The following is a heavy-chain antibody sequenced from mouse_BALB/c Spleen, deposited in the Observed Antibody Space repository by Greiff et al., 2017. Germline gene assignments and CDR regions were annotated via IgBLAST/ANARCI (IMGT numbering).Heavy chain of an antibody. J-gene: IGHJ3*01. CDR1: GYTFTSYV. CDR3: ATYGYDKGFAY. V-gene: IGHV1-14*01. D-gene: IGHD2-2*01. CDR2: INPYNDGT. Sequence: LQESGPELVKPGASVKMSCKASGYTFTSYVMHWVKQKPGQGLEWIGYINPYNDGTKYNEKFKGKATLTSDKSSSTAYMELSSLTSEDSAVYYCATYGYDKGFAYWGQGTLVTVSA.